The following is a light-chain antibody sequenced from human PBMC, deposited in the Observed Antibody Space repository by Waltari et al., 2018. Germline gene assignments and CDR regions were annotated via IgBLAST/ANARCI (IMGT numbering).Light chain of an antibody. J-gene: IGLJ2*01. Sequence: QSALTQPASVSGSPGQSITISCTGTSSGVGGSNYVSWYQQYPDKAPKLMIYDVSKRPSGVSNRFSGSKSGNTASLTISGLQAEDEADYYCCSYAGSSTHVLFGGGTKLTVL. V-gene: IGLV2-23*02. CDR1: SSGVGGSNY. CDR3: CSYAGSSTHVL. CDR2: DVS.